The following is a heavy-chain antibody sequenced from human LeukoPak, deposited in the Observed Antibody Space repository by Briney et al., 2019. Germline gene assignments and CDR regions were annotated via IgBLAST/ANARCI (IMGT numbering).Heavy chain of an antibody. D-gene: IGHD6-19*01. CDR3: ARDPEGYGSGWSHFDY. V-gene: IGHV4-39*07. J-gene: IGHJ4*02. CDR2: IYYSGST. Sequence: SETLSLTCTVSGGSISSSSYYWGWIRQPPGKGLEWIGSIYYSGSTYYNPSLKSRVTISVDTSKNQFSLKLSSVTAADTAVYYCARDPEGYGSGWSHFDYWGQGTLVTVSS. CDR1: GGSISSSSYY.